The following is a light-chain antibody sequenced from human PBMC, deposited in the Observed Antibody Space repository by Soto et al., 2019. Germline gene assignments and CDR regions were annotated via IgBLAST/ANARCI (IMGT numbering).Light chain of an antibody. Sequence: EIVLTQSPGTLSLSPGERATLSCRASQTVSNNYLAWYQQKPGQAPRLLIYGASSRATGIPDRFRGSGSGTDFTLTISSLQSEDVAVYYCQQYGDWPPETFGQGTKLEI. CDR3: QQYGDWPPET. J-gene: IGKJ2*01. V-gene: IGKV3-20*01. CDR2: GAS. CDR1: QTVSNNY.